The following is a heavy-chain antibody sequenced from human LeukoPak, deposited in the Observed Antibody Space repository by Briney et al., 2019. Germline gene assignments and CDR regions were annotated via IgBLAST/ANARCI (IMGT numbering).Heavy chain of an antibody. J-gene: IGHJ5*02. D-gene: IGHD2-15*01. V-gene: IGHV1-2*04. CDR1: GYTFSGFY. Sequence: EASVKVSCKASGYTFSGFYMHWVRQAPGQGLEWMGWIDPKSGGTKYAQNFQGWVTMTRDTSINTAYMELNRLTSDDTAKYYCARDPELSPHCSGGSCLWGWFDPWGQGTLVTVSS. CDR3: ARDPELSPHCSGGSCLWGWFDP. CDR2: IDPKSGGT.